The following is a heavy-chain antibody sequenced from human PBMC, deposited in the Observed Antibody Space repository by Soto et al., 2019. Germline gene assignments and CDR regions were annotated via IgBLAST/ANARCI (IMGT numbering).Heavy chain of an antibody. D-gene: IGHD2-15*01. Sequence: SGEPRKISCKGSGYSFTSYWISWVRQMPGKGLEWMGRIDPSDSYTNYSPSFQGHVTISADKSISTAYLQWSSLKASDTDMYYCARLLVVAATHYGIDVWGKATTVTDSS. J-gene: IGHJ6*04. V-gene: IGHV5-10-1*01. CDR1: GYSFTSYW. CDR2: IDPSDSYT. CDR3: ARLLVVAATHYGIDV.